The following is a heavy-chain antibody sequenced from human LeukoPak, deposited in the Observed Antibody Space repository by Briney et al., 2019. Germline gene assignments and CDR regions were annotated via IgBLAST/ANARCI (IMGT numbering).Heavy chain of an antibody. D-gene: IGHD3-3*01. Sequence: KVSCKASGYTFTSYGISWVRQAPGQGLEWMGIIYPGDSDTRYSPSFQGQVTISADKSISTAYLQWSSLKASDTAMYYCATLAPDFWRFDPWGQGTLVTVSS. J-gene: IGHJ5*02. CDR2: IYPGDSDT. V-gene: IGHV5-51*01. CDR3: ATLAPDFWRFDP. CDR1: GYTFTSYG.